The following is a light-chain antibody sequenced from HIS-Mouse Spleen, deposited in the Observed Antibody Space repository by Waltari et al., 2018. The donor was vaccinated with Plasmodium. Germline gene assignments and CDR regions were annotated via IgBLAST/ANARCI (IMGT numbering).Light chain of an antibody. V-gene: IGKV4-1*01. J-gene: IGKJ2*01. CDR3: QQYYSTPPYT. CDR1: PSVLYSSNNKNY. Sequence: DIVMTQSPDYLAVSLGERATIHCKSSPSVLYSSNNKNYLAWYQQKPGQPPKLLIYWASTRESGVPDRFSGSGSGTDFTLTISSLQAEDVAVYYCQQYYSTPPYTFGQGTKLEIK. CDR2: WAS.